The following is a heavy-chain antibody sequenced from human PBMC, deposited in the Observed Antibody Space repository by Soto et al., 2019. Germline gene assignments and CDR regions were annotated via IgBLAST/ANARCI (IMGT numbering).Heavy chain of an antibody. Sequence: QVQLVQSGAEVKEPGDSVRVSCEASGYTFTAYYIHWVRQAPGQGLEWMGWINPKFGDTTYEQDFQGRVSMTRDMSISTVYMELSRLTSDDTAIYYCARNMDYYSGPGSGNGHGFWGQGTTVTVFS. D-gene: IGHD3-10*01. CDR2: INPKFGDT. V-gene: IGHV1-2*02. CDR3: ARNMDYYSGPGSGNGHGF. CDR1: GYTFTAYY. J-gene: IGHJ6*02.